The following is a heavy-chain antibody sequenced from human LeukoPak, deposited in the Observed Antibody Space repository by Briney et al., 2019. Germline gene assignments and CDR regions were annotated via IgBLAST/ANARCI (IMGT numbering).Heavy chain of an antibody. CDR3: AKFKGHYGDSEYYFDY. Sequence: GGSLRLSCAASGFTFSNYAMSWVRQAPGKGLEWVSCITGSSDYIFYADSMRGRFTISRDNAKNSLYLQMNSLRAEDTAVYYCAKFKGHYGDSEYYFDYWGQGTLVTVSS. CDR2: ITGSSDYI. V-gene: IGHV3-21*01. CDR1: GFTFSNYA. D-gene: IGHD3-10*01. J-gene: IGHJ4*02.